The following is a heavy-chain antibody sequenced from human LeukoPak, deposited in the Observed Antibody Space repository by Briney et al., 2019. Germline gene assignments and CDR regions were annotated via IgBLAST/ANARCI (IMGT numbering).Heavy chain of an antibody. J-gene: IGHJ4*02. CDR1: GFTFSSYG. CDR2: ISYDGSNK. Sequence: GGSLRLSYAASGFTFSSYGMHWVRQAPGKGLEWVAVISYDGSNKYYADSVKGRFTISRDNSKNTLYLQMNSLRAEDTAVYYCAKDRSNSGSYFYYYFDYWGQGTLVTVSS. CDR3: AKDRSNSGSYFYYYFDY. D-gene: IGHD1-26*01. V-gene: IGHV3-30*18.